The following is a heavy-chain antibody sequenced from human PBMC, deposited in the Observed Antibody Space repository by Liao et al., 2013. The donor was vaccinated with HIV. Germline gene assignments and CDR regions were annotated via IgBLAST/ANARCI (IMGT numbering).Heavy chain of an antibody. J-gene: IGHJ4*02. CDR2: VSFSGGA. CDR3: ARQGHDYGDLGVYSFDC. D-gene: IGHD4-17*01. Sequence: QVHLQESGPSLVKPWGTLSLTCSVSGGSIASNSWSWLRQSPGKGLEWIGFVSFSGGAKYSPSLRSRVTMSIDTSRNQFSLNLNSVTPADTAIYYCARQGHDYGDLGVYSFDCWGQGTLVTVSS. V-gene: IGHV4-59*13. CDR1: GGSIASNS.